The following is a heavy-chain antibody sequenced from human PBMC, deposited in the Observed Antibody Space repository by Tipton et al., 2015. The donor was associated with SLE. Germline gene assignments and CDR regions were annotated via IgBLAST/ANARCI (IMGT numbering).Heavy chain of an antibody. J-gene: IGHJ4*02. CDR1: GFPFNDYA. CDR2: ISGNSDII. V-gene: IGHV3-9*01. Sequence: RSLRLACAASGFPFNDYAMHWVRHIAGKGLEWVAGISGNSDIIRYGASVRGRFTISRDNAKNALSLPMDSLRPEDTAFYYCVQDLTGGVIPGLFDNWGQGTLVSVSS. D-gene: IGHD2-21*01. CDR3: VQDLTGGVIPGLFDN.